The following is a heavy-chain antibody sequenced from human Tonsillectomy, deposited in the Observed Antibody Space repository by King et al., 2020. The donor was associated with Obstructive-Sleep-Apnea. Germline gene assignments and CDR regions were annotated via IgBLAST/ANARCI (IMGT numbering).Heavy chain of an antibody. V-gene: IGHV3-23*04. Sequence: VQLVESGGGLVQPGGSLRLSCAASGFTFSSYAMSWVRQAPGKGLEWVSAINGRGGSSYYADSAKGRFTITRDNSKNTLYLQMNSLRAEDTAVYYCAKRVVVVAATESFFDYWGQGTLVTVSS. J-gene: IGHJ4*02. CDR3: AKRVVVVAATESFFDY. CDR2: INGRGGSS. CDR1: GFTFSSYA. D-gene: IGHD2-15*01.